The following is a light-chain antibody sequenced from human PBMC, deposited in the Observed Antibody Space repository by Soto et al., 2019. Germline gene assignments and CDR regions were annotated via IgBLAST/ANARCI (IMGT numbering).Light chain of an antibody. Sequence: AIRMTQSPSSFSASTGDRVTITCRASQGISSYLAWYQQKPGKAPKLLIYAASTLQSGVLSRFSGSGSGTDFTLTISCLQSEDFATYYCQQYYSYPGTFGQGTRLEIK. CDR3: QQYYSYPGT. CDR2: AAS. J-gene: IGKJ5*01. V-gene: IGKV1-8*01. CDR1: QGISSY.